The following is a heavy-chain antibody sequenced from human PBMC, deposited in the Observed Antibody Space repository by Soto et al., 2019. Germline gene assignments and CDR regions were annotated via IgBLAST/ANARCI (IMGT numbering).Heavy chain of an antibody. V-gene: IGHV4-4*07. CDR2: IYTSGST. CDR3: ARTVGAAYYFAF. Sequence: QVQLQESGPGLVKPSETLSLTCTVSGDSMSKYYWSWIRQPAGKGLEWIGRIYTSGSTNYNPSLKSRVNMSIDTSNNHFSLNLKSVTAADAAVYYCARTVGAAYYFAFWGQGALVTVSS. CDR1: GDSMSKYY. J-gene: IGHJ4*02. D-gene: IGHD1-26*01.